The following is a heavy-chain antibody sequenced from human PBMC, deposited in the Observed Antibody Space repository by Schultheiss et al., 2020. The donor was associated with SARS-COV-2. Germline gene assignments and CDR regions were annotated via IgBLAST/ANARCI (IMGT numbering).Heavy chain of an antibody. J-gene: IGHJ3*02. CDR2: IYYSGST. D-gene: IGHD3-10*01. V-gene: IGHV4-61*05. CDR1: GGSISSSSYY. Sequence: SETLSLTCTVSGGSISSSSYYWGWIRQPPGKGLEWIGYIYYSGSTNYNPSLKSRVTMSLDTSKNQFSLKLSSVTAADTAVYYCARPRSYYSHGDAFDIWGQGTMVTVSS. CDR3: ARPRSYYSHGDAFDI.